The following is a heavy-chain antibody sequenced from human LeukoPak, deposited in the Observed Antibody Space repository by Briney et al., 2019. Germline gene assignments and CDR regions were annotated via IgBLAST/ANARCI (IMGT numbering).Heavy chain of an antibody. CDR3: GRDKGSSLIRGFDY. J-gene: IGHJ4*02. CDR1: GFTFSSYS. CDR2: ISSSSSYI. V-gene: IGHV3-21*01. D-gene: IGHD1-26*01. Sequence: GGSLRLSCAASGFTFSSYSMNWVRQAPGKGLEWVSSISSSSSYIYYADSVKGRFTISRDNAKNSLYLRINSLRAEETAVYYCGRDKGSSLIRGFDYWGQGTLVTVSS.